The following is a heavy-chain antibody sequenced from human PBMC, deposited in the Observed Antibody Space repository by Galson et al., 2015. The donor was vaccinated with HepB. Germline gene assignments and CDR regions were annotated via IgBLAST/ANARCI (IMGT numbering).Heavy chain of an antibody. V-gene: IGHV3-48*02. J-gene: IGHJ6*03. CDR1: GFTFSSYS. CDR2: ISSSSSTI. D-gene: IGHD4-11*01. Sequence: SLRLSCAASGFTFSSYSMNWVRQAPGEGLEWVSYISSSSSTIYYTDSVKGRFTISRDNAKNSLYLQMNSLRDEDTAVYYCARVYSTYYYYYMDVWGKGTTVTVSS. CDR3: ARVYSTYYYYYMDV.